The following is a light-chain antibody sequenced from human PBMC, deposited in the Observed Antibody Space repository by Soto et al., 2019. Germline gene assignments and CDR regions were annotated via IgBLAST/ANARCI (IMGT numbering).Light chain of an antibody. CDR3: HQYGSLPWT. CDR2: GAS. Sequence: EIVFTQSPGTLSFSPGERAILSCRASQSVSSGSLAWYQQRPGQAPRLLIYGASSRATGIPDRFSGSGSGTDFTLTISRLEPEDFAVYHCHQYGSLPWTFGQGTKVDIK. CDR1: QSVSSGS. J-gene: IGKJ1*01. V-gene: IGKV3-20*01.